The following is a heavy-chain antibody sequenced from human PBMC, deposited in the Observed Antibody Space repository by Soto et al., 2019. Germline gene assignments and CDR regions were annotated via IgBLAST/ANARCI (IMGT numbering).Heavy chain of an antibody. J-gene: IGHJ4*02. D-gene: IGHD3-10*01. CDR2: ITNTGGDT. Sequence: PWGSLRLSCAASGFTFISNAISFFRRSPFKGLEWVSVITNTGGDTLYADSVKGRFTMSRDNSKNILYLQMNSLRAEDTAIYYCARASGESYPGSRVFDSWGQGTRVTVSS. CDR3: ARASGESYPGSRVFDS. CDR1: GFTFISNA. V-gene: IGHV3-23*01.